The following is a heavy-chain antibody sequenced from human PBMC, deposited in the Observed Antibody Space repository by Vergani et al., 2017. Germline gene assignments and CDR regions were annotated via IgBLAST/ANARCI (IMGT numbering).Heavy chain of an antibody. CDR1: GFSFSSYS. J-gene: IGHJ4*02. D-gene: IGHD2-8*01. V-gene: IGHV3-21*01. Sequence: VELLESGGGLAQPGGSLRVSCAASGFSFSSYSMNWVRQATGKGLEWVAYISGSSSYVFYRDSVEGRFTITRDNAKKSVYLQMNSLRAEDTAMYFCARGLWDCTHIRCSPPSYWGQGTQVTVSS. CDR3: ARGLWDCTHIRCSPPSY. CDR2: ISGSSSYV.